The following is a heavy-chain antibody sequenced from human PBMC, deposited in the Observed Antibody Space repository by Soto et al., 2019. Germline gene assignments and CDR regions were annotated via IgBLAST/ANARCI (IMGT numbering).Heavy chain of an antibody. CDR1: GYSFTSYW. D-gene: IGHD6-13*01. CDR3: ARTSAAGKYYYGMDV. J-gene: IGHJ6*02. Sequence: PGESLKISCKGSGYSFTSYWIGWVRQMPGKGLEWMGIIYPGDSDTRYSPSLQGQVTISADKSISTAYLQWSSLKASDTAMYYRARTSAAGKYYYGMDVWGQGTTVTVSS. CDR2: IYPGDSDT. V-gene: IGHV5-51*01.